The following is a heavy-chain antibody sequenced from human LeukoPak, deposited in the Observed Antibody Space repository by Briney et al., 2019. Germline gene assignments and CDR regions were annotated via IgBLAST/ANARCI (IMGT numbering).Heavy chain of an antibody. CDR3: ARLHRDAYNFL. Sequence: GTSLRLSCAASGFSVTNYGMHWVRLAPGKGLEWVAVLWDDGSNTNYTDSVEGRFTISRDNSKNTLHLQMNSLRVEDTGVYYCARLHRDAYNFLWGQGTLVTVSS. D-gene: IGHD5-24*01. J-gene: IGHJ4*02. CDR1: GFSVTNYG. CDR2: LWDDGSNT. V-gene: IGHV3-33*01.